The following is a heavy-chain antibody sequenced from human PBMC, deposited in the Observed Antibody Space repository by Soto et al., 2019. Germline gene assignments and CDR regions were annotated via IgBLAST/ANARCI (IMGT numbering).Heavy chain of an antibody. J-gene: IGHJ4*02. CDR2: ISGSGGST. D-gene: IGHD6-19*01. Sequence: PGGSLRLSCAASGFTSSSYAMSWVRQAPGKGLEWVSAISGSGGSTYYADSVKGRFTISRDNSKNTLYLQMNSLRAEDTAVYYCAKDSASGWYYFDYWGQGALVTVSS. CDR1: GFTSSSYA. CDR3: AKDSASGWYYFDY. V-gene: IGHV3-23*01.